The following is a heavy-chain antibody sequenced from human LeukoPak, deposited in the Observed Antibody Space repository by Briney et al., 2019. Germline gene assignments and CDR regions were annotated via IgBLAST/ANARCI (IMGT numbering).Heavy chain of an antibody. V-gene: IGHV4-34*01. Sequence: PSETVSLTCAVYGGSFSGYYWSWIRQAPGKGLEWIGEINHSGNTNYNPSLKSRVTISVDTSKNQFSLKLSSVTAADTAVYYCVTEPGYCTGGRCYGGWFDPWGQGALFSASS. CDR2: INHSGNT. CDR3: VTEPGYCTGGRCYGGWFDP. D-gene: IGHD2-15*01. CDR1: GGSFSGYY. J-gene: IGHJ5*02.